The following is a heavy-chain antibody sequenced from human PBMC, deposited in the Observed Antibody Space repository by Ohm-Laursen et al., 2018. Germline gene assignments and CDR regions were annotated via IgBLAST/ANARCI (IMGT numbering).Heavy chain of an antibody. CDR2: IYSGGST. J-gene: IGHJ4*02. V-gene: IGHV3-66*01. D-gene: IGHD3-22*01. CDR3: ARGYYFDSSDSN. Sequence: GSLRLSCSAPGFTFSSYAMSWVRQAPGKGLEWVSVIYSGGSTYYADSVMGRFTMSRDNSKNTLYLQMNSLRAEDTAVYFCARGYYFDSSDSNWGQGTLVTVSS. CDR1: GFTFSSYA.